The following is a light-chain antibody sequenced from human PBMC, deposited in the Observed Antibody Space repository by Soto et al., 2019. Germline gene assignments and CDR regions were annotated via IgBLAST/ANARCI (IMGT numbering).Light chain of an antibody. CDR3: SSYTSSSTFYV. CDR2: EVS. V-gene: IGLV2-14*01. J-gene: IGLJ1*01. CDR1: SSDIGDYNY. Sequence: QSVLTQPASVSGSPGQSITISCTGTSSDIGDYNYVSWYQQRPGKAPKLMIYEVSNRPSGVSNRFSGSKSGNTASLTISGLQAEDEADYYCSSYTSSSTFYVFGTGTKVTVL.